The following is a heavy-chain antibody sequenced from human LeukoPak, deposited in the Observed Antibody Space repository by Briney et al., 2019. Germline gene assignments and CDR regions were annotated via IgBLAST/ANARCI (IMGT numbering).Heavy chain of an antibody. CDR3: ARGDYGGNNGQNAFDI. V-gene: IGHV4-34*01. D-gene: IGHD4-17*01. CDR1: GGSFSGYN. Sequence: SETLSLTCAVYGGSFSGYNWSWIRQPPGKGLEWIGEINHSGSTNYNPSLKSRVTISVDTSKKQFSLKLSSVTAADTAVYYCARGDYGGNNGQNAFDIWGQGTMVTVSS. CDR2: INHSGST. J-gene: IGHJ3*02.